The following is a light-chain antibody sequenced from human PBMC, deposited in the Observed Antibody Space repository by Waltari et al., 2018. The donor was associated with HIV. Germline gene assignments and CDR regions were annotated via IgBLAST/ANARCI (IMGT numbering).Light chain of an antibody. CDR2: DTS. CDR3: LLSYNGARNWV. Sequence: QAVVTQEPSLTVSPGGTVTLTCVSSPGAVTSDHYPYWCQQKPGQAPRSLIYDTSDQHSGTPARFSGSLLGGKAALTLSGAQPEDEAEYYCLLSYNGARNWVFGGGTKLTVL. J-gene: IGLJ3*02. CDR1: PGAVTSDHY. V-gene: IGLV7-46*01.